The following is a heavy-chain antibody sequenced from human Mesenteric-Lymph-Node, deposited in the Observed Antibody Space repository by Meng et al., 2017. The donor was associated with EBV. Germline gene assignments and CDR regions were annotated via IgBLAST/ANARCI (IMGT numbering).Heavy chain of an antibody. D-gene: IGHD3-10*01. CDR1: GGSFSGYY. Sequence: QVQLQPLGAGLLKPSETLSLTCVVYGGSFSGYYCTWIRQPPGKGLEWIGEINHSGSTNYNPSLKSRVTISLDTSKNQFSLKLNSVTAADTAVYYCARGKTMVRGVTSDYWGQGTLVTVSS. CDR3: ARGKTMVRGVTSDY. V-gene: IGHV4-34*01. CDR2: INHSGST. J-gene: IGHJ4*02.